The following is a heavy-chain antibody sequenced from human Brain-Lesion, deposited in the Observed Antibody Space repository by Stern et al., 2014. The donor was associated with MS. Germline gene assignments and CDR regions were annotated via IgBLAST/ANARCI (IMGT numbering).Heavy chain of an antibody. Sequence: VQLGESGGGVVQPGRPLRLSCVASGFTFGSCAMHWVRQAPGKGLEWEAGGSYDGSNKYYADSVKGRFTISRDNSQNTLYMQMSSLRPEDTAVYYCAKDRQYLTYFFDHWGQGSLVTVSS. CDR3: AKDRQYLTYFFDH. D-gene: IGHD2/OR15-2a*01. V-gene: IGHV3-30*18. J-gene: IGHJ5*02. CDR2: GSYDGSNK. CDR1: GFTFGSCA.